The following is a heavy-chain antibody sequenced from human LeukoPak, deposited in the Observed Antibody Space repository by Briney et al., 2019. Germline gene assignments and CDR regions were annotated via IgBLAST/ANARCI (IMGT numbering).Heavy chain of an antibody. CDR1: GGSISSYY. D-gene: IGHD3-22*01. CDR3: AIGDYYDSSGYVLDY. CDR2: IYYSGST. V-gene: IGHV4-59*01. Sequence: SETLSLTCTVSGGSISSYYWSWIRQPPGKGLEWIGYIYYSGSTNYNPSLKSRVTISVDTSKNQFSLKLTSVTAADTAVYYCAIGDYYDSSGYVLDYWGQGTLVTVSS. J-gene: IGHJ4*02.